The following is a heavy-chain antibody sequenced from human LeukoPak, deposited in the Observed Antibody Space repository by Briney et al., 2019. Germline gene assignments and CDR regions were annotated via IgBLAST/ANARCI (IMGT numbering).Heavy chain of an antibody. D-gene: IGHD1-26*01. CDR2: ISGSGGST. CDR1: GFTFSSYA. CDR3: ANLVGATVYYYYYMDV. J-gene: IGHJ6*03. Sequence: GGSLRLSCAASGFTFSSYAMSWVRQAPGKGLEWVSAISGSGGSTYYADPVKGRFTISRDNSKNTLYLQMNSLRAEDTAVYYCANLVGATVYYYYYMDVWGKGTTVTVSS. V-gene: IGHV3-23*01.